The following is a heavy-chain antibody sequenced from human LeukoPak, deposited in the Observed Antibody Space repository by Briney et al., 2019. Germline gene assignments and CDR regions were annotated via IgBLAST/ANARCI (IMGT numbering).Heavy chain of an antibody. Sequence: GASVKVSCKASGCTFTSYDINWVRQATGQGLEWMGWMNPNSGNTGYAQKFQGRVTMTRNTSISTAYMELSSLRSEDTAVYYCARPYYDILTGYYLRYWGQGTLVTVSS. CDR1: GCTFTSYD. V-gene: IGHV1-8*01. J-gene: IGHJ4*02. CDR3: ARPYYDILTGYYLRY. CDR2: MNPNSGNT. D-gene: IGHD3-9*01.